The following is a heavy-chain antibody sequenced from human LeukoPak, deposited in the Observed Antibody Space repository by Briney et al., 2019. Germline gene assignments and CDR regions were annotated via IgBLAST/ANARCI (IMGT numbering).Heavy chain of an antibody. D-gene: IGHD6-19*01. Sequence: GGSLRLSCAASGFTFSSYSMNWVRQAPGKGLEWVSSISSSSSYIYYADSVKGRFTISRDNAKNSLYLQMNSLRAEDTAVYYCARGPGIGWYGDFDYWGQGTLVTVSS. V-gene: IGHV3-21*01. CDR3: ARGPGIGWYGDFDY. CDR1: GFTFSSYS. CDR2: ISSSSSYI. J-gene: IGHJ4*02.